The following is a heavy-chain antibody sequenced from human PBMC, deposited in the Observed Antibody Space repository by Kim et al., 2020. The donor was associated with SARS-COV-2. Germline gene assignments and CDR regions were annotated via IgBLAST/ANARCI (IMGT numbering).Heavy chain of an antibody. CDR1: GFTFSSYS. Sequence: GGSLRLSCAASGFTFSSYSMNWVRQAPGKGLEWVSSISSSSSYIYYADSVKGRFTISRDNAKNSLYLQMNSLRAEDTAVYYCARQVDAEVRAFDYWGQGTLVTVSS. J-gene: IGHJ4*02. CDR3: ARQVDAEVRAFDY. D-gene: IGHD2-15*01. CDR2: ISSSSSYI. V-gene: IGHV3-21*01.